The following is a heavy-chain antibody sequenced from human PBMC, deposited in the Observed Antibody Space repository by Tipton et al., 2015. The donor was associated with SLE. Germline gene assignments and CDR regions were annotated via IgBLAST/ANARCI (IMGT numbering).Heavy chain of an antibody. CDR1: GGSINNYY. J-gene: IGHJ3*02. V-gene: IGHV4-59*01. D-gene: IGHD3-16*01. CDR2: IYYSGST. Sequence: TLSLTCTVSGGSINNYYWSWIRQPPGKGLEWIGYIYYSGSTNYNPSLKSRVTVSVDTSKNQFSLKLSSVTAADTAVYYCAREKGDAYPNLVAFDIWGQGTMVTASS. CDR3: AREKGDAYPNLVAFDI.